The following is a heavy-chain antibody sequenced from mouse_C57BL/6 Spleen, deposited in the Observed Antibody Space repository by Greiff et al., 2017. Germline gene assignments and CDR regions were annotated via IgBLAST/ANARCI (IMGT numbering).Heavy chain of an antibody. CDR3: ARPITTVVATRYFDV. CDR2: IFPGSGST. V-gene: IGHV1-9*01. D-gene: IGHD1-1*01. CDR1: GYTFTGYW. Sequence: VQRVESGAELMKPGASVKLSCKATGYTFTGYWIEWVKQRPGHGLEWIGDIFPGSGSTNYNEKFKGKATFTADTSSNTAYMQLSSLTTEDSAIYYCARPITTVVATRYFDVWGTGTTVTVSS. J-gene: IGHJ1*03.